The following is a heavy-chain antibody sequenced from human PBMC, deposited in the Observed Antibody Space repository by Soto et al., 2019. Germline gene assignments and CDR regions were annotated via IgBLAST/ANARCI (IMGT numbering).Heavy chain of an antibody. CDR1: GVPFRSYA. CDR2: ISGSGGST. J-gene: IGHJ4*02. D-gene: IGHD6-6*01. CDR3: ASHTHSSSSNFDY. Sequence: GGSLRLSSASSGVPFRSYAMSWVRQAPGKGLEWVSAISGSGGSTYYADSVKGRFTISRDNSKNTLYLQMNSLRAEDTAVYYCASHTHSSSSNFDYWGQGTLVTVSS. V-gene: IGHV3-23*01.